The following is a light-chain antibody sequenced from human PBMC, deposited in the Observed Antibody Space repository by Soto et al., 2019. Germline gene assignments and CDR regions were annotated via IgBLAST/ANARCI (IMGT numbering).Light chain of an antibody. CDR2: DAS. CDR1: QSVGIK. J-gene: IGKJ1*01. CDR3: HQYNDWPMWT. V-gene: IGKV3-15*01. Sequence: EKVMTQSPATLSVSPGGRATLSCRASQSVGIKLGWYQQRPGQAPRLIIYDASTRAAGIPARFSGSGSGTEFTLAISSLQSEDFPVYYCHQYNDWPMWTFGQGTKVEIK.